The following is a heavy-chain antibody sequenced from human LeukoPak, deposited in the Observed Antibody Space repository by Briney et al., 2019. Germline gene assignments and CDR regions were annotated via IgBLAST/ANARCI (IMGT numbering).Heavy chain of an antibody. CDR3: ARVGSSSSEVDY. J-gene: IGHJ4*02. CDR2: INHSGST. V-gene: IGHV4-34*01. CDR1: GGSFSGYY. Sequence: SETLSLSCAVSGGSFSGYYWRWIRQPPGKGLEWIGEINHSGSTNYNPSLKSRVTISVDTSKNQFSLKLSSVTAADSAVYYCARVGSSSSEVDYGGQGTLVTVSS. D-gene: IGHD6-6*01.